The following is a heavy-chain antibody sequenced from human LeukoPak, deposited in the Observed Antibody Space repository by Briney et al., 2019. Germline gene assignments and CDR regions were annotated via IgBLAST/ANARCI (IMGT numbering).Heavy chain of an antibody. D-gene: IGHD5-12*01. V-gene: IGHV4-38-2*02. CDR3: ARVATMGYYYYYYMDV. CDR1: GYSISSGSY. Sequence: SETLSLTCTVSGYSISSGSYWGWIRQPPGKGLEWIGTIYRSGNTYYNPSLKSRVTISVDTSKNQFSLKLSSVTAADTAVYYCARVATMGYYYYYYMDVWGKGTTVTVSS. CDR2: IYRSGNT. J-gene: IGHJ6*03.